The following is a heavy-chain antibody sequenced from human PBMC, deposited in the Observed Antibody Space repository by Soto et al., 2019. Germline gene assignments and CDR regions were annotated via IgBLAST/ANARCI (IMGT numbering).Heavy chain of an antibody. CDR3: ARADRTLVTSYSLDV. CDR1: GGSFSGYY. D-gene: IGHD2-21*02. J-gene: IGHJ6*02. V-gene: IGHV4-34*01. Sequence: SETLSLTCAVYGGSFSGYYLTWIRQPPGKGLEWIGEINHSGTINFNPSLKSRLTISLDTSKKHFSLKLSSVTDADTAAYYCARADRTLVTSYSLDVWGQGTTVTVYS. CDR2: INHSGTI.